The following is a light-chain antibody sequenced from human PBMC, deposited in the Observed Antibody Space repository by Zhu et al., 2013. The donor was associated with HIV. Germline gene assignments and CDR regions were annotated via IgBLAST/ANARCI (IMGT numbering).Light chain of an antibody. V-gene: IGKV1-5*01. CDR1: QSISDS. CDR2: AAS. J-gene: IGKJ4*01. CDR3: QQFTNYPLT. Sequence: DIQMTQSPSTLSASVGDRVIITCRASQSISDSLAWYQQKPGKAPKLLIYAASSLQSGVPSRFSGSGSGTDFTLTISSLQPEDSATYFCQQFTNYPLTFGGGTKVEIK.